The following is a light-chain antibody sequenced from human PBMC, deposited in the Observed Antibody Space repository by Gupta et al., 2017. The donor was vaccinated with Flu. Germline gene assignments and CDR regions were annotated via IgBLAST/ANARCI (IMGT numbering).Light chain of an antibody. V-gene: IGLV1-47*01. CDR3: GDWDDSLRGLV. J-gene: IGLJ3*02. Sequence: RVPVSCSGSCSSIGSKQVYWYKRLQGAEQKILSERDNQRPSGVPDRFSVSKSGTSESLAISGLRHEDGAESDWGDWDDSLRGLVFGGGTKLTVL. CDR1: CSSIGSKQ. CDR2: RDN.